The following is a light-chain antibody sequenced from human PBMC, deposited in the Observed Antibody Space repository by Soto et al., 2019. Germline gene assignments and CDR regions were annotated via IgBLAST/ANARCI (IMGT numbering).Light chain of an antibody. V-gene: IGLV6-57*04. CDR2: EDN. CDR1: SGSIASNY. Sequence: NFMLTQPHSVSESPGKTVTISCTRSSGSIASNYVQWYQQRPGSAPTTVIYEDNHRPSGVPDRFSGSIDSSSNSASLTISGLKTEDEADYYCQSYDSSNHRVVFGGGTKLTVL. J-gene: IGLJ2*01. CDR3: QSYDSSNHRVV.